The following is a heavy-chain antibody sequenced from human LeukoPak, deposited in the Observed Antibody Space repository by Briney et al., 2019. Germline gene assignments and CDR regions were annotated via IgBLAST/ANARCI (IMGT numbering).Heavy chain of an antibody. CDR1: GYTFTSYG. J-gene: IGHJ3*01. V-gene: IGHV1-18*01. D-gene: IGHD3-3*01. CDR3: ARDLTIFGVWYV. Sequence: ASVKVSCKASGYTFTSYGISWVRQAPGQGLEWMRWISAYNGNTNYAQKLQGRVTMTTDTSTSTAYMELRSLRSDDTAVYYCARDLTIFGVWYVWGQGTMVTVSS. CDR2: ISAYNGNT.